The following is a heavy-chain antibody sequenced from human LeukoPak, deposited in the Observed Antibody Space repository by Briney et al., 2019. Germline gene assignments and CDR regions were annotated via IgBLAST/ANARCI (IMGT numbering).Heavy chain of an antibody. Sequence: ASVKVSCKASGYTFTGYYMHWVRQAPGQGLEWMGWINPNSGGKNYAQKFQGRVTMTRDTSITTAYMELSRMRSDDRAVYYCARPHSGDNGGGEYWGQGTLVTVSS. J-gene: IGHJ4*02. CDR1: GYTFTGYY. V-gene: IGHV1-2*02. D-gene: IGHD4-17*01. CDR2: INPNSGGK. CDR3: ARPHSGDNGGGEY.